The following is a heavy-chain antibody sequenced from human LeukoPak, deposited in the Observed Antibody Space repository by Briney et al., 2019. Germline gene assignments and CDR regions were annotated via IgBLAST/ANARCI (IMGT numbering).Heavy chain of an antibody. J-gene: IGHJ4*02. Sequence: GGSLRLSCAVSGFTFRSYAMNWVRQAPARGLEWVSSLRGDGETFYADSVKGRFTLSRDESRNTVYLQMNNLRVEDTAEYFCAKASWVSSADAVLWGQGTLVTVSS. D-gene: IGHD3-16*01. CDR3: AKASWVSSADAVL. V-gene: IGHV3-23*01. CDR1: GFTFRSYA. CDR2: LRGDGET.